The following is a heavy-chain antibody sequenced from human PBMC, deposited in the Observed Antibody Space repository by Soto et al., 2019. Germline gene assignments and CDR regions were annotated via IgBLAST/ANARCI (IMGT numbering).Heavy chain of an antibody. V-gene: IGHV4-59*08. Sequence: QVQLQESGPGLVKPSETLSLTCTVSGGSISSYYWSWIRQPPGKGLEWIGYIYYSGSTNYNPSLKSRVTISVDTSKNQFSLKLSSVTAADTAVYYCARHLKSSGWFSWGQGTLVTVSS. CDR3: ARHLKSSGWFS. CDR2: IYYSGST. D-gene: IGHD6-19*01. J-gene: IGHJ5*02. CDR1: GGSISSYY.